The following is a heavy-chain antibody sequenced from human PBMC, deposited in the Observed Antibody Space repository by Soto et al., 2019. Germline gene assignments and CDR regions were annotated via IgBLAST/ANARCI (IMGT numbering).Heavy chain of an antibody. D-gene: IGHD6-13*01. CDR3: ARDPTVTSGIGSDKMREYSSSWYFFWFDP. CDR2: ISYDGSNK. J-gene: IGHJ5*02. CDR1: GFTCSSYA. Sequence: PEGALRRSCADSGFTCSSYAMQWVRQAPGKGLERVAVISYDGSNKYYADSVKGRFTISRDNSKNTLYLQMNSLRAEDTAVYYCARDPTVTSGIGSDKMREYSSSWYFFWFDPWGQGTLVTVSS. V-gene: IGHV3-30-3*01.